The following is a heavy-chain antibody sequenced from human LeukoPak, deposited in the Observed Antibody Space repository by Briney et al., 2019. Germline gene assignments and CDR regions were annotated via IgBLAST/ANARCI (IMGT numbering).Heavy chain of an antibody. Sequence: SETLSLTCTVSGGSISSGGYYWSWIRQHPGKGLEWIGYIYYSGSTYYNPSLKSRVTISVDTSKNQFSPKLSSVTAADTAVYYCARARVWFGEFDYWGQGTLVIVSS. D-gene: IGHD3-10*01. CDR1: GGSISSGGYY. V-gene: IGHV4-31*03. J-gene: IGHJ4*02. CDR2: IYYSGST. CDR3: ARARVWFGEFDY.